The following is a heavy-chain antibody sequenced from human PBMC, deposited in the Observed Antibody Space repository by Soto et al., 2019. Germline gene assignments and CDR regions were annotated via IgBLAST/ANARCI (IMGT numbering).Heavy chain of an antibody. Sequence: ESGGGVVQPGRSLRLSCAASGFTFSSYAMHWVRQAPGKGLGWVAVISYDGSNKYYADSVKGRFTISRDNSKNTLYLQMNSLRAEDTAVYYCARGSAYYYDSSGYYYVGVWGQGTLVTVSS. J-gene: IGHJ4*02. D-gene: IGHD3-22*01. CDR2: ISYDGSNK. CDR3: ARGSAYYYDSSGYYYVGV. V-gene: IGHV3-30-3*01. CDR1: GFTFSSYA.